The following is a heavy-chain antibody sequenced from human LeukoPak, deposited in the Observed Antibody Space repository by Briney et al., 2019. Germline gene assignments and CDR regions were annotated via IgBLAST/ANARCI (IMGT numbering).Heavy chain of an antibody. V-gene: IGHV1-8*01. CDR2: MNPNSGNT. Sequence: ASVKVSCKASGYTFTSYDINWVRQATGQGLEWTGWMNPNSGNTGYAQKFQGRVTMTRNTSISTAYMELSSLRSEDTAVYYCARVSAFGGVIVLVRDAFDIWGQGTMVTVSS. CDR3: ARVSAFGGVIVLVRDAFDI. J-gene: IGHJ3*02. D-gene: IGHD3-16*02. CDR1: GYTFTSYD.